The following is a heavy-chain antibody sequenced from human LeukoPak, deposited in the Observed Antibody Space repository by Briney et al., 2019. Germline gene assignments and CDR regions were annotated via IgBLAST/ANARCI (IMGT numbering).Heavy chain of an antibody. CDR1: GFTFDDYG. CDR2: INWNGGST. Sequence: GGSLRLSCAASGFTFDDYGMSWVRQAPGKGLEWVSGINWNGGSTGYADSVKGRFTISRDNAKNSLYLQMNSLRVEDTAVYYCVREAIVGAKDDAFDIWGQGTMVTVSS. D-gene: IGHD2-15*01. V-gene: IGHV3-20*04. CDR3: VREAIVGAKDDAFDI. J-gene: IGHJ3*02.